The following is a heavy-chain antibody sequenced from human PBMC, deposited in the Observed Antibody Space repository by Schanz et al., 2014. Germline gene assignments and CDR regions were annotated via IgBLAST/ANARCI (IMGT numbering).Heavy chain of an antibody. CDR2: ISAYNGHT. D-gene: IGHD1-26*01. J-gene: IGHJ4*02. V-gene: IGHV1-18*01. CDR1: GYTFTRSG. Sequence: QVQLVQSGGEVKTPGASVKVSCKASGYTFTRSGISWVRQAPGQGLEWMGWISAYNGHTNYAPKFQGRVTMTTDTSTSTAYMELRNLRSDDTAVYYCARDRDQWDGNFCDFWGQGTLVTVSS. CDR3: ARDRDQWDGNFCDF.